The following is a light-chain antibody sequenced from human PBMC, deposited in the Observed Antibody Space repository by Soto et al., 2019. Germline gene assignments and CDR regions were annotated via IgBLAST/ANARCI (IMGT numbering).Light chain of an antibody. V-gene: IGKV1-5*01. CDR2: DAS. J-gene: IGKJ1*01. CDR1: QSISTW. Sequence: DIQMTQSPSTQSASVGDRLTINFRASQSISTWLAWYQQKPGKAPKLLIYDASSLESGVPSRFSGSGSGTEFTLTISSLQPEDFASYYCQQYNSYSTFGQGTKVDIK. CDR3: QQYNSYST.